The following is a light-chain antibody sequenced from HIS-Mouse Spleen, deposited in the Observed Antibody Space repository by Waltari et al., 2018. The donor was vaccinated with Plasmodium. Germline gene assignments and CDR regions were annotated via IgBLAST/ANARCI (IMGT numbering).Light chain of an antibody. V-gene: IGLV2-23*01. CDR3: CSYAGSSTWV. Sequence: QSALTQPASVSGSPGQSITISCTGTSSDVGSYNLVSWYQKHPVKAPKLMIYEGSKRPSGVSNRFSGSKSGNTASLTISGLQAEDEADYYCCSYAGSSTWVFGGGTKLTVL. CDR1: SSDVGSYNL. CDR2: EGS. J-gene: IGLJ3*02.